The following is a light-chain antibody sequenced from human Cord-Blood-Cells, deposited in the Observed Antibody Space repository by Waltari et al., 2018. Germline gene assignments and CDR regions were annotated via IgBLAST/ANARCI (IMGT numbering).Light chain of an antibody. CDR3: QQYDNLPLT. V-gene: IGKV1-33*01. CDR2: DAS. J-gene: IGKJ4*01. Sequence: DIQMTQSPSSLSASVGDRVTITCQASQDISNYLNWYQQKPGKAPKLLIYDASNLETGVPSRFSGSGSGTDFTFTISSLQPEDSATYYCQQYDNLPLTFGGGTKVESK. CDR1: QDISNY.